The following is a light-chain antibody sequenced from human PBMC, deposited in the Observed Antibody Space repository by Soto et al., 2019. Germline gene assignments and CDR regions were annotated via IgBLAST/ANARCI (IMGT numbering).Light chain of an antibody. CDR2: RAS. CDR3: QQSYSAPPWT. Sequence: DIQMTQSPSSLSAFVGDRVTISCRASQYIGTFLNWYHQEPGKAPKVLISRASRLDSGVPSRFSGRGSGTDFTLTIISLQPDDFGVYFCQQSYSAPPWTFGQGTKVEIK. V-gene: IGKV1-39*01. J-gene: IGKJ1*01. CDR1: QYIGTF.